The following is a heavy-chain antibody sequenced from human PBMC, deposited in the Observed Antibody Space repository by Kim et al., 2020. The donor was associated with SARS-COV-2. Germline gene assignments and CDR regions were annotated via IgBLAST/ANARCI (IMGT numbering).Heavy chain of an antibody. CDR3: ARFGLWDYSNSINYYGMDV. V-gene: IGHV1-69*13. CDR2: IIPIFGTA. CDR1: GGTFSSYA. Sequence: SVKVSCKASGGTFSSYAISWVRQAPGQGLEWMGVIIPIFGTANYAQKFQGRVTITADESTSTAYMELSSLRSEDTAVYYCARFGLWDYSNSINYYGMDVWGQGTTVTVSS. D-gene: IGHD4-4*01. J-gene: IGHJ6*02.